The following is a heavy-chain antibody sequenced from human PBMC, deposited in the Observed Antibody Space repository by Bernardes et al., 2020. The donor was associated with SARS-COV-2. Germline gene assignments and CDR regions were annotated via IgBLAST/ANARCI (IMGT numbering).Heavy chain of an antibody. J-gene: IGHJ4*02. Sequence: SLILSCAASGFSFSSYVLTWVRQAPGQGLEWVSCISNIGGSVYADSVKGRFTISRDSSKSTFYLQMNNLRVEDTAVYFCATASGYGTGWYGRNDYWGQGTLVTVSS. CDR1: GFSFSSYV. CDR2: ISNIGGSV. V-gene: IGHV3-23*01. D-gene: IGHD6-19*01. CDR3: ATASGYGTGWYGRNDY.